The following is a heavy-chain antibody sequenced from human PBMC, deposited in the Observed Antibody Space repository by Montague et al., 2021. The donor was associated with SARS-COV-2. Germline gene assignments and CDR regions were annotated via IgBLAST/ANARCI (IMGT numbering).Heavy chain of an antibody. CDR2: ISSISSYI. Sequence: SLRLSCAASGFTFSSYSMNWVRQAPGKGLEWVSSISSISSYIYYADSVKGRFTISRDNAKNSLYLQMNSLRAEDTAVYYCARDPLDYGLWSSGSYYNAYYYYGMDVWGQGTTVTVSS. D-gene: IGHD3-10*01. CDR3: ARDPLDYGLWSSGSYYNAYYYYGMDV. CDR1: GFTFSSYS. J-gene: IGHJ6*02. V-gene: IGHV3-21*01.